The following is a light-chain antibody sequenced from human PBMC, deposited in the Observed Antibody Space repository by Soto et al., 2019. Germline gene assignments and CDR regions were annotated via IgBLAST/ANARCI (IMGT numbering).Light chain of an antibody. J-gene: IGLJ3*02. CDR1: RSDVGLYNY. CDR2: EVS. CDR3: SSYTKSRAWV. V-gene: IGLV2-14*01. Sequence: QSALTQPASVSGSPGQSITISCTGTRSDVGLYNYVSWYQQHPLKAPKLLIFEVSNRPSGISTRFSGSKSDNTASLTISGLQAEDEGDYYCSSYTKSRAWVFGGGTQLTVL.